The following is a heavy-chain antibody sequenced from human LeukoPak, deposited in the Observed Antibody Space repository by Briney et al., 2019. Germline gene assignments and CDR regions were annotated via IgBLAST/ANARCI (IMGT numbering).Heavy chain of an antibody. Sequence: ASVKVSCKTSGYTFTDYYLHWVRQAPGQGLEWMGWTNPNSGGTSSAQKFQGRVTMTRDTSITTVYMEVSWLTSDDTAIYYCARADRLHGGPYLIGPWGQGTLVTVSS. CDR2: TNPNSGGT. V-gene: IGHV1-2*02. CDR3: ARADRLHGGPYLIGP. J-gene: IGHJ5*02. D-gene: IGHD2-21*01. CDR1: GYTFTDYY.